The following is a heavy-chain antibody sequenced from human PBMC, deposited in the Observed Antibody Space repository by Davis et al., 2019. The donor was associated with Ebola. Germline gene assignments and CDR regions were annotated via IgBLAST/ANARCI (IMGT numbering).Heavy chain of an antibody. CDR2: INWNGGST. V-gene: IGHV3-20*04. J-gene: IGHJ6*03. CDR3: AAATPRILEWEYSGGMDV. D-gene: IGHD3-3*01. CDR1: GFTFDDYG. Sequence: GESLKISCAASGFTFDDYGMSWVRQAPGKGLEWVSGINWNGGSTGYADSVKGRFTISRDNAKNSLYLQMNSLRAEDTALYYCAAATPRILEWEYSGGMDVWGKGTTVTVSS.